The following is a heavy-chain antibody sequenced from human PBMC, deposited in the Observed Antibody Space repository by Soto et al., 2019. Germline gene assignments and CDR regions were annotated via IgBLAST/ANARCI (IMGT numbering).Heavy chain of an antibody. J-gene: IGHJ3*02. CDR3: ARLKTYYYGSGSLQAFDI. CDR1: GFTFSSYS. V-gene: IGHV3-21*01. D-gene: IGHD3-10*01. Sequence: GGSLRLSCAASGFTFSSYSMNWVRQAPGKGLEWVSSISSSSSYIYYADSVKGRFTISRDNAKNSLYLQMNSLRAEDTAVYYCARLKTYYYGSGSLQAFDIWGQGTMVTVSS. CDR2: ISSSSSYI.